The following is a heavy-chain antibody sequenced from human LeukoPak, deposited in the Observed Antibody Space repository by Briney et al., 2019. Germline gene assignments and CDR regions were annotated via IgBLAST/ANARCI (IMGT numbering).Heavy chain of an antibody. J-gene: IGHJ4*02. D-gene: IGHD2-8*01. V-gene: IGHV3-30*19. Sequence: GGSLRLSCAASGFTFSSYGMRWVRQAPGKGLEWVAVISDDGRHNYYADSVKGRFTISRDNSKSTLYLQMNSLRDDDSAAYFCARVYLERLTAGYFDHWGQGTQVTVSP. CDR3: ARVYLERLTAGYFDH. CDR2: ISDDGRHN. CDR1: GFTFSSYG.